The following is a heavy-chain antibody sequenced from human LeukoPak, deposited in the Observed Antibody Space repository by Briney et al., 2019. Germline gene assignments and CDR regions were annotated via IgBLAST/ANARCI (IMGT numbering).Heavy chain of an antibody. CDR1: GCTFSSYA. CDR3: AKDTSIGKYCTNGVCSPFDY. J-gene: IGHJ4*02. CDR2: ISDSGDYT. Sequence: GGSLRLSCAGSGCTFSSYAMSWVRQAPGQGLEWVSAISDSGDYTSYADSVRGRFTISRDNSRNTLYLQMISLRPEDTAVYYCAKDTSIGKYCTNGVCSPFDYWGQGTLVTVSS. V-gene: IGHV3-23*01. D-gene: IGHD2-8*01.